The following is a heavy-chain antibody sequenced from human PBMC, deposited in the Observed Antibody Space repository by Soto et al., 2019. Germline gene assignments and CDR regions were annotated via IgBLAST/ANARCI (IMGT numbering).Heavy chain of an antibody. V-gene: IGHV1-18*01. J-gene: IGHJ4*02. CDR3: ARDPYVGDPQY. CDR1: GYTFTTYG. Sequence: QVQLVQSGGEVKKPGASVKVSCKKSGYTFTTYGISWVRQAPGQGLEWGGWISAYSGKTHYAQKFQGKVTMTTDTSTNTAYLELRSLRSDDTAVYACARDPYVGDPQYWGQGTLVTVSS. D-gene: IGHD3-16*01. CDR2: ISAYSGKT.